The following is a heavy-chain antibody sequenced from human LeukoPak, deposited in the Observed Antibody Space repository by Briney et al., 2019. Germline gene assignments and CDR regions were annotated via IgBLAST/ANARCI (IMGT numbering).Heavy chain of an antibody. J-gene: IGHJ4*02. V-gene: IGHV4-4*07. D-gene: IGHD6-19*01. CDR2: IHTSGST. CDR1: GGSISNYH. CDR3: ARRYISSGWSFDY. Sequence: PSETLSLTCTVSGGSISNYHWSWIRQPAGKGLEWIGQIHTSGSTNYNPPLKSRVTVSIDTPENQLSLTIRSVTAADTAIYYCARRYISSGWSFDYWGQGTLVTVSS.